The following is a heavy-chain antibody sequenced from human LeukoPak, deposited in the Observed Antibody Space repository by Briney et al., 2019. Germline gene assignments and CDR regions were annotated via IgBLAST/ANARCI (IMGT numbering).Heavy chain of an antibody. CDR1: GGSISSYY. Sequence: SETLSLTCTVSGGSISSYYWSWIRQPPGEGLEWIGYIYYSGSTNYNPSLKSRVTISVDTSKNQFSLKLSSVTAAETAVYYCARAPRYCSGGSCYYYWYFDLWGRGTLVTVSS. CDR2: IYYSGST. D-gene: IGHD2-15*01. CDR3: ARAPRYCSGGSCYYYWYFDL. V-gene: IGHV4-59*01. J-gene: IGHJ2*01.